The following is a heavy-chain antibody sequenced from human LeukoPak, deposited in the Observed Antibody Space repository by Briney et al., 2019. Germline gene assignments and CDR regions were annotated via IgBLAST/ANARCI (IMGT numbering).Heavy chain of an antibody. CDR1: GGTFSSYA. Sequence: SVKVSCKASGGTFSSYAISWVRQAPGQGLEWMGGIIPIFGTANYAQKFQGRVTITTDESTSTAYMELSSLRSEDTAVYYCARTSRGYSYGPNWFDPWGQGTLVTVSS. J-gene: IGHJ5*02. CDR2: IIPIFGTA. CDR3: ARTSRGYSYGPNWFDP. D-gene: IGHD5-18*01. V-gene: IGHV1-69*05.